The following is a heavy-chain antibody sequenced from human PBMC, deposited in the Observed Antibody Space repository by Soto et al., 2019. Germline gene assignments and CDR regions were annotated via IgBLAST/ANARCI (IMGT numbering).Heavy chain of an antibody. J-gene: IGHJ4*02. CDR3: ARRSSRWYFDY. V-gene: IGHV3-23*01. D-gene: IGHD6-13*01. CDR2: ISGSDGST. CDR1: GFTFSSYA. Sequence: EVQLLESGGGLIQPGGSLRLSCAASGFTFSSYAMNWVRQAPGKGLEWVSVISGSDGSTYYADSVKGRFTISRDNSKNTLNLQMNSLRAEDTDVYYCARRSSRWYFDYWGQGTLVTVSS.